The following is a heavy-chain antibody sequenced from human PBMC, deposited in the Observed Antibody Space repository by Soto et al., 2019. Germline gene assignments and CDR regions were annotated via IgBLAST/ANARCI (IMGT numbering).Heavy chain of an antibody. J-gene: IGHJ4*02. V-gene: IGHV4-59*01. CDR1: GGSISSYY. D-gene: IGHD6-19*01. CDR3: ARLYSSGWQPPNLSF. Sequence: SETLSLTCTVSGGSISSYYRSWIRQPPGKGLEWIGYIYYSGSTNYNPSLKSRVTISVDTPKNQFSLKLSSVTAADTAVYYCARLYSSGWQPPNLSFWGRGTLVIGSS. CDR2: IYYSGST.